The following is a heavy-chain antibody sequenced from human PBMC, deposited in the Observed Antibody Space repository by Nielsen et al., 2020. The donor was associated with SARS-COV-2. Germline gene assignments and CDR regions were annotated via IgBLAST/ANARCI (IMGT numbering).Heavy chain of an antibody. CDR2: ISSSSSYI. V-gene: IGHV3-21*01. J-gene: IGHJ6*02. Sequence: LSLTCAASGFTFSSYAMSWVRQAPGKGLEWVSAISSSSSYIYYADSVKGRFTISRDNAKNSLYLQMNSLRAEDTAVYYCARDKWFGESLLGMDVWGQGTTVTVSS. D-gene: IGHD3-10*01. CDR1: GFTFSSYA. CDR3: ARDKWFGESLLGMDV.